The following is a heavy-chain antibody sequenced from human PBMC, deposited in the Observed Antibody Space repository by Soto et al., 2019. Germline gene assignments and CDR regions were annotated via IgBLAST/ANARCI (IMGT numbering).Heavy chain of an antibody. CDR3: ARGPFRGVGNSENPDYYYGMDV. V-gene: IGHV4-34*01. CDR2: INHSGST. CDR1: GGSFSGYY. Sequence: SETLSLTCAVYGGSFSGYYWSWIRQPPGKGLEWIGYINHSGSTNYNPSLKSRVTISVDTSKNQFSLKLSSVTAADTAVYYCARGPFRGVGNSENPDYYYGMDVWGQGTTVTVSS. J-gene: IGHJ6*02. D-gene: IGHD3-10*01.